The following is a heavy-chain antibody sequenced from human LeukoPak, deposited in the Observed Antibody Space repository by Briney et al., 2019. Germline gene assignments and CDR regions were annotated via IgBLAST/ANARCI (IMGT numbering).Heavy chain of an antibody. CDR3: ARVPPSSSWYRLRYFDY. V-gene: IGHV4-34*01. Sequence: SETLSLTCAVYGGSFSGYYWSWIRQPPGKGLEWIGEINHSGSTNYNPSLKSRVTISVDTSKNQFSLKLSSVTAAGTAVYYCARVPPSSSWYRLRYFDYWGQGTLVTVSS. CDR1: GGSFSGYY. J-gene: IGHJ4*02. CDR2: INHSGST. D-gene: IGHD6-13*01.